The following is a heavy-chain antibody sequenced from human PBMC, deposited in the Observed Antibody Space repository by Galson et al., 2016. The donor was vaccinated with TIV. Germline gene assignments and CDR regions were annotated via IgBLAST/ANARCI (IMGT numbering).Heavy chain of an antibody. CDR2: IYYSGSA. J-gene: IGHJ5*02. V-gene: IGHV4-39*01. CDR1: GGSISSTSYY. CDR3: ATYCSSTTCLFDP. Sequence: LSLTCTVSGGSISSTSYYWGWIRQPPGKGLEWIGNIYYSGSAYYNTSLKSRVTISVDMSKNQFSLKLSSVTAADTAVYYCATYCSSTTCLFDPWGQGTLVTVSS. D-gene: IGHD2-2*01.